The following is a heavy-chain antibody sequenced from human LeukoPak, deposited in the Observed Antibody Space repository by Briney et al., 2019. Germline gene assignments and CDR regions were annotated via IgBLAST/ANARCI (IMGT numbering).Heavy chain of an antibody. V-gene: IGHV4-39*02. CDR3: ARLGAGPTYCDFWSGYSSFYFDY. D-gene: IGHD3-3*01. CDR2: ISSSGNT. CDR1: GGSTSGGNYY. J-gene: IGHJ4*02. Sequence: KPSETLSLTCIVSGGSTSGGNYYWGWIRRPPGKGLEWIGGISSSGNTYYNPSLKSRITISIDTSKNHFSLKLSSVTAADTAVYYCARLGAGPTYCDFWSGYSSFYFDYWGQGTLVTVSS.